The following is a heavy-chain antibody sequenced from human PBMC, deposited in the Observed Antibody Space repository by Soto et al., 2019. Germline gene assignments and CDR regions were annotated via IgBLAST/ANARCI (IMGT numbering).Heavy chain of an antibody. CDR1: GFSRSSSGMI. V-gene: IGHV2-5*01. Sequence: SGPTLVNPTQTLTLTCTLSGFSRSSSGMIVGWFRQAPGKAPEWLSLVYWNDDKRYSPSLKSRLTVSKDTSTNQVVLTMTNMDSVDTGTYYCAHMYYYDGSGYYPTSDYWGQGTLVTVSS. D-gene: IGHD3-22*01. CDR3: AHMYYYDGSGYYPTSDY. J-gene: IGHJ4*02. CDR2: VYWNDDK.